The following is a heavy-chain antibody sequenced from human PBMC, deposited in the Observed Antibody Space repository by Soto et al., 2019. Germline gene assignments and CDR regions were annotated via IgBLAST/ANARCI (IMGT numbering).Heavy chain of an antibody. Sequence: PVGSLRLSCASSVFTFSSYWMSCVRHAPGKGLEWVANIKQDGSEKYYVDSVKGRFTISRDNAKNSLYLQMNSLRAEDTAVYYCARELITTITDYFEYWGQRTLVKVSS. CDR1: VFTFSSYW. CDR3: ARELITTITDYFEY. J-gene: IGHJ4*02. V-gene: IGHV3-7*01. D-gene: IGHD3-22*01. CDR2: IKQDGSEK.